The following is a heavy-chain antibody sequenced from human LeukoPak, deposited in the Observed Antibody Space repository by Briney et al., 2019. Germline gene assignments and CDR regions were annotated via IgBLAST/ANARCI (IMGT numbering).Heavy chain of an antibody. CDR3: AREIAAADARASDI. D-gene: IGHD6-13*01. Sequence: PSVTHSNYSSDPGASISSYYWCRIRHAAGQGLEKIGRVYVSGNTNYSPSLERRVTMSVDTSKNPFSLKLTSLTAADTAVYYCAREIAAADARASDIGGEGTMVTVSS. V-gene: IGHV4-4*07. CDR1: GASISSYY. CDR2: VYVSGNT. J-gene: IGHJ3*02.